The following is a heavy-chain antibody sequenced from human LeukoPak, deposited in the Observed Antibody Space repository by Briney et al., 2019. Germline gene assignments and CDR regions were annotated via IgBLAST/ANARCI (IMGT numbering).Heavy chain of an antibody. CDR3: ARRGTVTQVFDY. D-gene: IGHD4-17*01. Sequence: SETLSLTCAVYGGSFSGYYWSWIRQPPGKGLEWIGKINHSGSTNYNPSLKSRVTISVDTSKNQFSLKLSSVTAADTAVYYCARRGTVTQVFDYWGQGTLVTVSS. CDR1: GGSFSGYY. CDR2: INHSGST. J-gene: IGHJ4*02. V-gene: IGHV4-34*01.